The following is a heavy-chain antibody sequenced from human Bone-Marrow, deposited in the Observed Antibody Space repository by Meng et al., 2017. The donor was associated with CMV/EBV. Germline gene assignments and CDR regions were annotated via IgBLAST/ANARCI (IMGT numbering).Heavy chain of an antibody. CDR2: INPSGGST. Sequence: ASVKVSCKASGYTFTSYYMHWVRQAPGQGLEWMGIINPSGGSTSYAQKFQGRVTMTRDTSTSTVYMELSSLRSEDTAVYYCARDFSQWEPDMQDAFDIWGQGTMVTVSS. V-gene: IGHV1-46*01. D-gene: IGHD1-26*01. J-gene: IGHJ3*02. CDR3: ARDFSQWEPDMQDAFDI. CDR1: GYTFTSYY.